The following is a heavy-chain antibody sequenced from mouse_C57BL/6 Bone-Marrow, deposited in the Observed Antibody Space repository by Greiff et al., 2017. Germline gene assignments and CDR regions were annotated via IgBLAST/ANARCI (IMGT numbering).Heavy chain of an antibody. CDR2: INSDGGST. D-gene: IGHD1-1*01. Sequence: EVQLVESGGGLVQPGESLKLSCESNEYEFPSHDMSWVRKTPEKRLELVAAINSDGGSTYYPDTMERRFIISRDNTKKTLYLQMSSLRSEDTALYYCARKAYYYGSRDYFDYWGQGTTLTVSS. V-gene: IGHV5-2*01. J-gene: IGHJ2*01. CDR3: ARKAYYYGSRDYFDY. CDR1: EYEFPSHD.